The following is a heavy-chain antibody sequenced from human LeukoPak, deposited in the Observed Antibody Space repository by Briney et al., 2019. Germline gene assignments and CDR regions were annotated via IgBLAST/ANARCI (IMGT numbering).Heavy chain of an antibody. V-gene: IGHV3-74*01. CDR2: IKSDGSST. J-gene: IGHJ4*02. Sequence: GGSLRLSCAASGFSFSSYWMHWVRQAPGKGLVWVSRIKSDGSSTNSADSVKGRFTISRDNAKNTLYLQMNSLRADDTAVYYGAASSLPRPFDYWGQGTLVTVSS. CDR1: GFSFSSYW. CDR3: AASSLPRPFDY.